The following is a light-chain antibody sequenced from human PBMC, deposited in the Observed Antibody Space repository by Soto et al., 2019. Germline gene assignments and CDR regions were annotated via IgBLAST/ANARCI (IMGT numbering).Light chain of an antibody. J-gene: IGLJ1*01. CDR3: ASWDSDLDGFV. CDR2: DNS. Sequence: QSVLAQSPSVSAAPGQRVTISCSGSSSNIPYQFVSWYKQFPGMAPALLIYDNSRRSSGVPDRFSATKSGPSATLDIAGLQTAYEAVYYCASWDSDLDGFVFGPGTKLTVL. V-gene: IGLV1-51*01. CDR1: SSNIPYQF.